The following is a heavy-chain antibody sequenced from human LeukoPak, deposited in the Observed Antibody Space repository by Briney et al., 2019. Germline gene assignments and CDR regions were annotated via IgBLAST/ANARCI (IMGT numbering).Heavy chain of an antibody. J-gene: IGHJ5*02. CDR2: FSYDGNNK. Sequence: GGSLRLSCTASGFTFGNYAISWVRQAPGKGLEWEAVFSYDGNNKYYAGSVKGRFTISRDNSKNTLYLQMNSLRAEDTAVYYCAKDQLAYCGGDCYSAPWGQGTLVTVSS. D-gene: IGHD2-21*02. V-gene: IGHV3-30-3*02. CDR3: AKDQLAYCGGDCYSAP. CDR1: GFTFGNYA.